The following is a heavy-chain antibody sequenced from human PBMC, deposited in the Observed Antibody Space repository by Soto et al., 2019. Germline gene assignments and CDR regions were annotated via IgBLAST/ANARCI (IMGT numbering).Heavy chain of an antibody. CDR3: ARSDYGGNYDY. CDR2: IHSGGSA. CDR1: GDSISSSSYN. D-gene: IGHD4-17*01. Sequence: SETLSLTCTVSGDSISSSSYNWGWIRQPPGKGLEWIGTIHSGGSAYYSPSLKSRVTISVNTSKNQFSLKLSSVTAADTAMYYCARSDYGGNYDYWGRGTLVTVSS. J-gene: IGHJ4*02. V-gene: IGHV4-39*01.